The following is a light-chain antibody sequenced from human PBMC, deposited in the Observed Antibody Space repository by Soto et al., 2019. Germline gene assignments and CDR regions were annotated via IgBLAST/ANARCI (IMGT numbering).Light chain of an antibody. CDR1: SSDFGSYNL. CDR2: EGS. J-gene: IGLJ1*01. V-gene: IGLV2-23*01. Sequence: QSALAQPASVSGSPGQSITISCTGTSSDFGSYNLVSWYQQHPGKAPKLMIYEGSERPSGVSNRFSGSKSGNTASLTISGLQAEDEADYYCCSYAGNSYVFGTGTKVTVL. CDR3: CSYAGNSYV.